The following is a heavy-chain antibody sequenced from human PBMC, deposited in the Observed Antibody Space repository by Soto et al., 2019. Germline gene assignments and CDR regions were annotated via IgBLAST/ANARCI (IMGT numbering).Heavy chain of an antibody. CDR1: GGSFSGYY. J-gene: IGHJ6*02. CDR3: ARGSVSLWYYYDSSGSSYYYYGMDV. Sequence: QVQLQQWGAGLLKPSETLSLTCAVYGGSFSGYYWSWIRQPPGKGLEWIGEINHSGSTNYNPSLKSRVPISVDTSKNQFSLKLSSVTAADTAVYYCARGSVSLWYYYDSSGSSYYYYGMDVWGQGTTVTVSS. CDR2: INHSGST. V-gene: IGHV4-34*01. D-gene: IGHD3-22*01.